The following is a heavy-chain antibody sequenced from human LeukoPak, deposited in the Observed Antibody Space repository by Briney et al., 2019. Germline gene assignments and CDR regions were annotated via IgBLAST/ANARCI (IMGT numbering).Heavy chain of an antibody. J-gene: IGHJ4*02. CDR1: VFTFSSNY. CDR3: ARGNGDYDIHTDY. V-gene: IGHV3-66*01. Sequence: GGSLRLSCAASVFTFSSNYMNWVRQATGKGLECVSLIYRGGNTYYADSVKGRFTISRDNSKNTMYLQMNSLRAEDTAVYYCARGNGDYDIHTDYWGQGTLVTVSS. D-gene: IGHD4-17*01. CDR2: IYRGGNT.